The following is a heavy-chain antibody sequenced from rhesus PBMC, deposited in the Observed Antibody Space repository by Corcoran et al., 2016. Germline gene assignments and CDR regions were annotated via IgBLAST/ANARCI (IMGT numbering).Heavy chain of an antibody. J-gene: IGHJ5-1*01. CDR3: VRHPEHANFEYRFPV. CDR1: GYSISSCYG. V-gene: IGHV4-127*01. CDR2: LGGCDGAT. D-gene: IGHD4-17*01. Sequence: QGQLQESGPGLVKPSETLSLTCSFSGYSISSCYGWRWIRQPPGTVLEWIGYLGGCDGATNNNPSLKSRVTISKDTSKNQCSLKLTSVGAADTAVYYCVRHPEHANFEYRFPVWGAGVLVTISS.